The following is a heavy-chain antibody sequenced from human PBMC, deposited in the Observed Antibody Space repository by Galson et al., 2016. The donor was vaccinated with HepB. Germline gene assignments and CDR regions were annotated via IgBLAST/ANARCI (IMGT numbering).Heavy chain of an antibody. Sequence: SLRLSCAASGFTFSSYSMDWVRQAPGKGLEWVSSISSRSSYIYYADSVKGRFTISRDNAKNALYLQMNSLRADDTAVYFCARKKHGVLDYWGQGTLVTVSS. V-gene: IGHV3-21*03. CDR2: ISSRSSYI. CDR3: ARKKHGVLDY. J-gene: IGHJ4*02. D-gene: IGHD4-17*01. CDR1: GFTFSSYS.